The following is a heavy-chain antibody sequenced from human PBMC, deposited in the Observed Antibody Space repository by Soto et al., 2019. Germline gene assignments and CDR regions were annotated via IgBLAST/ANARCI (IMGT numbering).Heavy chain of an antibody. Sequence: RLSCVASEVTFASYDMDWVRQAPGKGLEWVSLITSGGGGANYADSVKGRFTISRDNSKNTLYLQMNSLRAEDTAIYHCVKEGREWNSRGSFDLRGPGTMGTVS. CDR2: ITSGGGGA. J-gene: IGHJ3*01. V-gene: IGHV3-23*01. CDR1: EVTFASYD. D-gene: IGHD5-12*01. CDR3: VKEGREWNSRGSFDL.